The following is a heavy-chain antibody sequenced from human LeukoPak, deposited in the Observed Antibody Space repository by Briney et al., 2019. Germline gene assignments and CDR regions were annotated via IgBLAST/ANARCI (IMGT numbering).Heavy chain of an antibody. CDR1: GGTFSSYA. CDR3: ARDRPIYCSGGSCYLFDY. V-gene: IGHV1-69*06. CDR2: IIPIFGTA. J-gene: IGHJ4*02. Sequence: SVKVSCKASGGTFSSYAINWVRQAPGQGLEWMGGIIPIFGTANYAQKFQGRVTITADKSTSTAYMELSSLRSEDTAVYYCARDRPIYCSGGSCYLFDYWGQGTLVTVSS. D-gene: IGHD2-15*01.